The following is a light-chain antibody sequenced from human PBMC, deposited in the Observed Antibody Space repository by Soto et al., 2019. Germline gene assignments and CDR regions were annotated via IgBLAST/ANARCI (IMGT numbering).Light chain of an antibody. CDR3: TSYTSSRTYV. V-gene: IGLV2-14*01. CDR1: SSDVGGYDY. CDR2: DVR. Sequence: QSALTQPASVSGSPGQSITISCTGTSSDVGGYDYVSWYQQHPGKAPKLMIYDVRHPPSGVSNCFSGSKSGNTASLTISGLQAEDEADYYCTSYTSSRTYVFGTGTKVTVL. J-gene: IGLJ1*01.